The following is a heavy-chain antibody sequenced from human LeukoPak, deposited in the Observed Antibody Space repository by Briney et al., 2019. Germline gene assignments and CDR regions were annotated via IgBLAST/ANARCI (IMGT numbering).Heavy chain of an antibody. CDR2: IYYHENT. V-gene: IGHV4-39*07. Sequence: SETLSLTCTVSGGSISSSSDYWGWIRQAPGKGLEWIGSIYYHENTYYNSSLKSRVTISVDTSKNQFSLTLTSVTAADTAVYFCARAPLSGTYYTDAFDIWGQGTMVTVSS. J-gene: IGHJ3*02. D-gene: IGHD1-26*01. CDR1: GGSISSSSDY. CDR3: ARAPLSGTYYTDAFDI.